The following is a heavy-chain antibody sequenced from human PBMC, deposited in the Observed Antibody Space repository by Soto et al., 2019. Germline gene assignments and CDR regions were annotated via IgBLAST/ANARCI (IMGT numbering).Heavy chain of an antibody. CDR1: GGSISSYY. J-gene: IGHJ6*02. V-gene: IGHV4-59*01. D-gene: IGHD6-13*01. CDR3: ARDNPLGPIAAAGSVYYYGMDV. Sequence: SETLSLTCAVSGGSISSYYWSWIRQPPGKGLEWIGYIYYSGSTNYNPSLKSRVTISVDTSKNQFSLKLSSVTAADTAVYYCARDNPLGPIAAAGSVYYYGMDVWGQGTTVTVSS. CDR2: IYYSGST.